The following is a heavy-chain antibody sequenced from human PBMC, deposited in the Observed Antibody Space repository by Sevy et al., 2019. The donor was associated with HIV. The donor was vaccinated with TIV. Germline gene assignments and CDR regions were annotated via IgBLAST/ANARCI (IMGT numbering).Heavy chain of an antibody. Sequence: SETLSLTCTVSGGSFSGFYRSWIRQPPGKGLQWIGEINHSGSTNYNSSLESRVTISVDTSKNQFSLKLTSVTAADTAVYYCARGGDHLLVDYWGQGTLVTVSS. V-gene: IGHV4-34*01. J-gene: IGHJ4*02. CDR3: ARGGDHLLVDY. D-gene: IGHD3-10*01. CDR2: INHSGST. CDR1: GGSFSGFY.